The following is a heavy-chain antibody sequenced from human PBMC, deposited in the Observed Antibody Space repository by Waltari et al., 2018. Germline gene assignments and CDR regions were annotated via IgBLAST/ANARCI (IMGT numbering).Heavy chain of an antibody. CDR2: IYYSGRT. CDR3: ARGTLSKYLDY. Sequence: QVQLQESGPGLVKPSQTLSLTCTVSGGSISRGGYYWSWIRQHPGKGLEWIGYIYYSGRTYDNPSLKSRVTISVDTSKNQCSLKLSSVTAEDTAVYYCARGTLSKYLDYWGQGTLVTVSS. D-gene: IGHD2-2*01. CDR1: GGSISRGGYY. V-gene: IGHV4-31*03. J-gene: IGHJ4*02.